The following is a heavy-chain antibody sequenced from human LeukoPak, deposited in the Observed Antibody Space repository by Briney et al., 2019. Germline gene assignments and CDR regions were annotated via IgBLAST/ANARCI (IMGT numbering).Heavy chain of an antibody. CDR2: IYYSKNT. D-gene: IGHD5-12*01. J-gene: IGHJ4*02. CDR1: GGSISSSSAY. V-gene: IGHV4-39*01. Sequence: TSETLSLTCTVSGGSISSSSAYWGWIRQPPGKGLEWIGSIYYSKNTYYNPSLKSRVTISVDTSKNQFSLKLSSVTAADTAVYYCARHSPDIVATITPYYFDYWGQGTLVTVSS. CDR3: ARHSPDIVATITPYYFDY.